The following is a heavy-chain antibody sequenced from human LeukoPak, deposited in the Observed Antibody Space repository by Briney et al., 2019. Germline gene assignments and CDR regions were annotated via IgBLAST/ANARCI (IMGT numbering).Heavy chain of an antibody. CDR1: GFSFSTYA. J-gene: IGHJ4*02. CDR3: ARGGIAVAGTDNSLDY. D-gene: IGHD6-19*01. Sequence: HWGSLRLSCAASGFSFSTYAMHWVRQAPGKGLEWVAVISKDGSNKYYADSVKGRFTISRDNSKNTVYLEMNSLRAEDTAVYYCARGGIAVAGTDNSLDYWGQGTLVTVSS. CDR2: ISKDGSNK. V-gene: IGHV3-30*04.